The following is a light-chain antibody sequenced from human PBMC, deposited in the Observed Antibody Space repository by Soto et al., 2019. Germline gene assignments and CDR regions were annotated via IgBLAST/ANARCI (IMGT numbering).Light chain of an antibody. V-gene: IGKV3-11*01. CDR3: QQNRCLIT. CDR1: QIFRGL. J-gene: IGKJ5*01. CDR2: DAY. Sequence: EIVLTQSPGTLSLSPGERATLSCRASQIFRGLLAWYQQKPGQAPRLIIDDAYNRAGVIPGRFSSSGWGADFTLIINRLEPEDSAVYYYQQNRCLITFGQGTRLDNK.